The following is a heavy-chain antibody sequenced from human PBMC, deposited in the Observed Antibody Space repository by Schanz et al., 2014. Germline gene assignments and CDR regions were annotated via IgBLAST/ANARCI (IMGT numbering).Heavy chain of an antibody. D-gene: IGHD2-2*01. Sequence: QVQLQQWGAGLLKPSETLSLTCAVYGGSFSGYYWSWIRQSPGKGLEWIGEINHSGSTNYNPSLKSRVTISVDTSKNQFSLKLTSVTAADTAVYYCAGGYCTSTSCRYSAFDIWGQGTMVTVSS. V-gene: IGHV4-34*01. CDR2: INHSGST. J-gene: IGHJ3*02. CDR3: AGGYCTSTSCRYSAFDI. CDR1: GGSFSGYY.